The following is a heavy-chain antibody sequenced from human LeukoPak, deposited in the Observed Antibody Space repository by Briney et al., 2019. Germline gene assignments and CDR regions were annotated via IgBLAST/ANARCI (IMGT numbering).Heavy chain of an antibody. CDR3: AKGSREWELLDAFDI. CDR2: ISGSGART. Sequence: PGGSLRLSCAASGFTFSSYGMTWVRQAPGKGLDWVSGISGSGARTDYADSMEGRFTISRDNAKNTLYLQMNSLRAEDTAVYYCAKGSREWELLDAFDIWGQGTMVTVSS. J-gene: IGHJ3*02. D-gene: IGHD1-26*01. CDR1: GFTFSSYG. V-gene: IGHV3-23*01.